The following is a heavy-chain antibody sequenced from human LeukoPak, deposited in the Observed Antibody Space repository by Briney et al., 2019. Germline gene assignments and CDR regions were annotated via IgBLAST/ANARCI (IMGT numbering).Heavy chain of an antibody. J-gene: IGHJ4*02. CDR1: GGSISTHY. CDR3: ARDSSGWLYYFDY. D-gene: IGHD6-19*01. CDR2: VYHSGTT. Sequence: SETLSLPCTVSGGSISTHYWSWIRQPPGKGLEWIGYVYHSGTTNYNPSLKSRLTISVDTSKNQFSLRLSSVTAADTAVYYCARDSSGWLYYFDYWGQGALVTVSS. V-gene: IGHV4-59*11.